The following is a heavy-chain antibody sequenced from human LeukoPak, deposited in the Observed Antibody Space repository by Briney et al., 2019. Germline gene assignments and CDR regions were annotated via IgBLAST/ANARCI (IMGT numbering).Heavy chain of an antibody. Sequence: SETLCLTCAVSGGSISSSTWWSGAGQPPGKGLEWIGEIYHSGSTNYNPSLKRRVTISVDKSKNQFYQKLSSVTAADTAVDYGARGAYSYGYCGWFDPWGQGTLVTVSS. CDR3: ARGAYSYGYCGWFDP. J-gene: IGHJ5*02. V-gene: IGHV4-4*02. CDR1: GGSISSSTW. CDR2: IYHSGST. D-gene: IGHD5-18*01.